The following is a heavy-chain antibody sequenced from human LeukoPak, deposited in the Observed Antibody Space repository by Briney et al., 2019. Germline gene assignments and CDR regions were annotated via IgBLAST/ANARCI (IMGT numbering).Heavy chain of an antibody. CDR1: GFTFSSHG. V-gene: IGHV3-21*01. CDR3: ARGSRFGVVERDAFDI. J-gene: IGHJ3*02. Sequence: GGSLRLSCAASGFTFSSHGINWVRQAPGKGLEWVSGISPSGSISYYADSVKGRFTISRDNAKNSLYLQVNSLRAEDTAVYYCARGSRFGVVERDAFDIWGQGTMVTVSS. D-gene: IGHD3-3*01. CDR2: ISPSGSIS.